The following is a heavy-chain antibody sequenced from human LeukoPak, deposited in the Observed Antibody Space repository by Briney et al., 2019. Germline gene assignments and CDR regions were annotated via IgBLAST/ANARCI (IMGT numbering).Heavy chain of an antibody. CDR2: ISSDGRKK. V-gene: IGHV3-30*04. D-gene: IGHD3-9*01. CDR3: APDLRGRDWSVDY. CDR1: GLTFSNYA. J-gene: IGHJ4*02. Sequence: GGSLRLSCAASGLTFSNYAMYWVRQAPGKGLEWVAVISSDGRKKYYTDSVKGRFTISRDTSKNTLDPEMNSLRVEDTAVYYCAPDLRGRDWSVDYWGQGTLVSVSS.